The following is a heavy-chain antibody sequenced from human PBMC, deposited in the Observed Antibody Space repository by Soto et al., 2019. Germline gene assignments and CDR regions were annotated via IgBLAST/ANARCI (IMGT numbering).Heavy chain of an antibody. D-gene: IGHD3-3*02. CDR3: ATEGASNPTGMDV. CDR1: GFTFSSYA. CDR2: ISYDGSNK. V-gene: IGHV3-30-3*01. Sequence: QVQLVESGGGVVQPGRSLRLSCAASGFTFSSYAMHWVRQAPGRGLEWVAVISYDGSNKYYADSVKGRFTIYRDNSKNTLYLQMNSLRAEDTAVYDCATEGASNPTGMDVWGQGTTVTVSS. J-gene: IGHJ6*02.